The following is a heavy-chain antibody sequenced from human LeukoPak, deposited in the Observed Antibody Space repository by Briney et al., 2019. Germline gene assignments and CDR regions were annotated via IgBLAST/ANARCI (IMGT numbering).Heavy chain of an antibody. CDR3: ARDVVGATNHYYYYYMDV. J-gene: IGHJ6*03. V-gene: IGHV4-34*01. CDR1: GGSFSGYY. CDR2: INHSGST. D-gene: IGHD1-26*01. Sequence: SETLSLTCAVYGGSFSGYYWSWIRQPPGKGLEWIREINHSGSTNYNPSLKSRVTISVDTSKNQFSLKLSSVTAADTAVYYCARDVVGATNHYYYYYMDVWGKGTTVTISS.